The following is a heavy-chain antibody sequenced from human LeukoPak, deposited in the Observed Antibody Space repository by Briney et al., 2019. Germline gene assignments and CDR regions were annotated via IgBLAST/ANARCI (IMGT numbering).Heavy chain of an antibody. CDR2: IYYSGST. V-gene: IGHV4-31*03. J-gene: IGHJ5*02. CDR1: GGSISGGGYY. CDR3: ARGSGGSCYSGGLCWFDP. D-gene: IGHD2-15*01. Sequence: SETLSLTCTVSGGSISGGGYYWSWIRQHPGKGLEWIGYIYYSGSTYYNPSLKSRVTISVDTSKNQFSLKLSSVTAADTAVYYCARGSGGSCYSGGLCWFDPWGQGTLVTVSS.